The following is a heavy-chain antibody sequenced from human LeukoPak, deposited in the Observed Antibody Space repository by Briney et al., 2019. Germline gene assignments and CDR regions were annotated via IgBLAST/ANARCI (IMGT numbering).Heavy chain of an antibody. CDR1: GYTFTGYY. V-gene: IGHV1-2*04. J-gene: IGHJ1*01. D-gene: IGHD3-22*01. CDR2: INPNSGGP. Sequence: ASVKVSCKASGYTFTGYYMHWVRQAPGQGLEWMGWINPNSGGPNYAQKFQGWVTMTRDTSISTAYMELSRLRSDDTAVYYCARGITPQPYYDSSGHDPLTAIAEYFQHWGQGTLVTVSS. CDR3: ARGITPQPYYDSSGHDPLTAIAEYFQH.